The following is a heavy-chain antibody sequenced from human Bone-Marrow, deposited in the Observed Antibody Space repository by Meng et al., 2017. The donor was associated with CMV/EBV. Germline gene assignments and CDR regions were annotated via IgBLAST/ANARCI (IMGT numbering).Heavy chain of an antibody. Sequence: SVKVSCKASGGTFSSYTISWVRQAPGQGLEWMGRIIPILGIANYAQKFQGRVTITADKSTSTAYMELSSVTAADTAVYYCARDLLYSSRQGGLDVWGQGTTVTVSS. CDR1: GGTFSSYT. CDR3: ARDLLYSSRQGGLDV. D-gene: IGHD6-13*01. V-gene: IGHV1-69*04. CDR2: IIPILGIA. J-gene: IGHJ6*02.